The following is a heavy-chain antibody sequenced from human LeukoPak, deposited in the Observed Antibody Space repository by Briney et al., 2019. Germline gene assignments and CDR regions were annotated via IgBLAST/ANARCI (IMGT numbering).Heavy chain of an antibody. CDR3: ARDAVTTAYYYKYGTDV. CDR2: IYSGSGPT. J-gene: IGHJ6*02. Sequence: GGSLRLSCAAPGFTPRSNYMSWVRQAPGKGREWVSVIYSGSGPTYYADSVKGRFTISRDNSKNTLYLQMNSLRAEDTAVYYCARDAVTTAYYYKYGTDVWGQGTTVTVSS. V-gene: IGHV3-66*01. CDR1: GFTPRSNY. D-gene: IGHD4-17*01.